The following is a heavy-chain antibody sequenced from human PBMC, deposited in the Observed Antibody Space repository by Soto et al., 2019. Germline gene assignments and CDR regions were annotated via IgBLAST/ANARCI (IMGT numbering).Heavy chain of an antibody. CDR1: GGSFSGYY. CDR2: INHSGST. Sequence: QVQLQQWGAGLLKPSETLSLTCAVYGGSFSGYYWTWIRQPPGKGLEWTGEINHSGSTTYNPSLKTRVTIPVATSKTPFSLKLSSVTAADTAVYYCASGYGMHFAYWGQGTLVTVSS. CDR3: ASGYGMHFAY. V-gene: IGHV4-34*01. J-gene: IGHJ4*02. D-gene: IGHD3-10*01.